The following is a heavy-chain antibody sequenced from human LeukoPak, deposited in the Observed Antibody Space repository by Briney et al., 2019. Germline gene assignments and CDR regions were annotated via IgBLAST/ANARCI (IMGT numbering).Heavy chain of an antibody. CDR2: IYYSGST. D-gene: IGHD4-17*01. V-gene: IGHV4-39*07. CDR3: ARAADGAYFDY. Sequence: SETLSLTCTVSGGSISSSSYYWGWIRQPPGKGLEWIGSIYYSGSTYYNPSLKSRVTISVDTSKNQFSLKLSSVTAADTAVYYCARAADGAYFDYWGQGTLVTVSS. J-gene: IGHJ4*02. CDR1: GGSISSSSYY.